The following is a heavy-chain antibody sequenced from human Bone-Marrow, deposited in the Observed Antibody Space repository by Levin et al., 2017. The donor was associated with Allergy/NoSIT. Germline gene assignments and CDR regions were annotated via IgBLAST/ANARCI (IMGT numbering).Heavy chain of an antibody. CDR2: IRSKADGGST. CDR3: STGAV. Sequence: PGESLKISCTTSGFNFGDYAMSWVRQAPGKGLEWIGIIRSKADGGSTAYAASVKGRFTISRDDSKRIAHLQMNSLKTEDTAVYYCSTGAVWGKGTTVTVSS. V-gene: IGHV3-49*04. J-gene: IGHJ6*04. CDR1: GFNFGDYA. D-gene: IGHD3-10*01.